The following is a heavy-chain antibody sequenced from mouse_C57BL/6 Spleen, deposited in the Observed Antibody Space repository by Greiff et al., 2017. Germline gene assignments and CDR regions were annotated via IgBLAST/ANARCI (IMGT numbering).Heavy chain of an antibody. CDR1: GYTFTSYW. CDR2: IDPSDSYT. J-gene: IGHJ3*01. D-gene: IGHD2-5*01. Sequence: QVQLQQPGAELVMPGASVKLSCKASGYTFTSYWMHWVKQRPGQGLEWIGEIDPSDSYTNYNEKFKGKSTLTVDKSSSTAYMQLSSLTSEDSAVXYCARTGYSIWFAYWGQGTLVTVSA. V-gene: IGHV1-69*01. CDR3: ARTGYSIWFAY.